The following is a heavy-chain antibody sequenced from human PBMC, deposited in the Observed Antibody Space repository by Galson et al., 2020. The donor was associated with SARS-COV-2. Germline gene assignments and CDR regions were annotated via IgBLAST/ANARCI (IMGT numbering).Heavy chain of an antibody. J-gene: IGHJ5*02. CDR2: IYHSWST. CDR1: GGSIISAGYS. V-gene: IGHV4-30-2*01. Sequence: SETLSLTCAVSGGSIISAGYSWSWIRQPPGKGLDWIGYIYHSWSTYYNPSLKSLVTISVDRSKNQFSRKLSSVTAADTAVYYCARSTYDIVGPSWFDPWGQGTLVTVSS. D-gene: IGHD3-9*01. CDR3: ARSTYDIVGPSWFDP.